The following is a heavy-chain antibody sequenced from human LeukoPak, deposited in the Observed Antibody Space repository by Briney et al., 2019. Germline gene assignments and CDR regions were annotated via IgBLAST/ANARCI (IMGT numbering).Heavy chain of an antibody. V-gene: IGHV3-33*01. CDR1: GFTFSSYG. Sequence: PGGSLRLSCAASGFTFSSYGIHWVRQAPGKGLEWVAVIWYDGSNKYYADSVKGRFTISRDNSKNTLCLQMNSLRVEDTAVYYCARDGDSAVATRVFDYWGQGTLVTVSS. CDR2: IWYDGSNK. CDR3: ARDGDSAVATRVFDY. D-gene: IGHD5-18*01. J-gene: IGHJ4*02.